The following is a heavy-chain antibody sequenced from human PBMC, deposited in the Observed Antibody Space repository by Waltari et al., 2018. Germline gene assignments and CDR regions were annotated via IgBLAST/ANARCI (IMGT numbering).Heavy chain of an antibody. Sequence: QVQLVQSGAEVKKPGSSVKVSCKASGGTFSSYAISWVRQAPGQGLEWMGGIIPILGTANYAQKFQGRVTITTDESTSTAYMELSSLRSEDTAVYYCARDVAEQQLPRGYYYGMDVWGQGTAVTVSS. J-gene: IGHJ6*02. V-gene: IGHV1-69*05. CDR2: IIPILGTA. CDR1: GGTFSSYA. D-gene: IGHD6-13*01. CDR3: ARDVAEQQLPRGYYYGMDV.